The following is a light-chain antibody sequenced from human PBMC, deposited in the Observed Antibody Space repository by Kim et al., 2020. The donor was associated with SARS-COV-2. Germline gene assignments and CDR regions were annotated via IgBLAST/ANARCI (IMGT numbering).Light chain of an antibody. CDR3: QVWHITTDHWM. V-gene: IGLV3-21*04. CDR1: ILRSKS. J-gene: IGLJ3*02. Sequence: APGKTASITCGGNILRSKSVHWYQQKSGQAPVLVMSYDNDRPSGIPERFSGSNSGNTATLTISRVEAGDEADYFCQVWHITTDHWMIGGGTKLAVL. CDR2: YDN.